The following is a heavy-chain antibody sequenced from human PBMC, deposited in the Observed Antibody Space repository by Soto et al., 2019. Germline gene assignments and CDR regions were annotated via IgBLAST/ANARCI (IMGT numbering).Heavy chain of an antibody. CDR1: GLLFSGYG. V-gene: IGHV3-33*01. D-gene: IGHD6-25*01. CDR3: ARDGIGGTGFYGYFDY. Sequence: QVHLVESGGGVVQPGGSLRLSCAVPGLLFSGYGMHWVRQAPGNGLECVAIIRFDGTNIEYADSVRGRFTISRENSKNMLYLQMHSLRVEDTAVYYCARDGIGGTGFYGYFDYWGQGTLVTVSS. CDR2: IRFDGTNI. J-gene: IGHJ4*02.